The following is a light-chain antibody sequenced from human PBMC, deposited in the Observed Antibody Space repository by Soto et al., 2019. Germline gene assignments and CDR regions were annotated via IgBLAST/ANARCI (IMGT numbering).Light chain of an antibody. CDR2: AAS. CDR3: QQSYSTPPT. V-gene: IGKV1-39*01. J-gene: IGKJ1*01. Sequence: DIQMTQSPSTLSASVEDRVIITSRASQSISNHLNWYQQKPGKAHKLLIFAASSLPSGVHSRFSGMRSGQDFTLTIRRLQTEDFATYSCQQSYSTPPTVGQGTKVDIK. CDR1: QSISNH.